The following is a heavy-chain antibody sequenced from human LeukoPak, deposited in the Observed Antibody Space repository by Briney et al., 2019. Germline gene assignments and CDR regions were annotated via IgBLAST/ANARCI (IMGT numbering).Heavy chain of an antibody. V-gene: IGHV4-34*01. CDR2: INHSGRT. CDR3: ARRRGDDSEIYYIKYYYYYMDA. Sequence: SETLSLTCAVYGGSFSGYYWNWIRQPPGKGLEWIGEINHSGRTNYIPSLKSRVTISVDTSKNQFSLKLSSVTAADTAVYYCARRRGDDSEIYYIKYYYYYMDAWGKGTTVTVSS. D-gene: IGHD3-10*01. CDR1: GGSFSGYY. J-gene: IGHJ6*03.